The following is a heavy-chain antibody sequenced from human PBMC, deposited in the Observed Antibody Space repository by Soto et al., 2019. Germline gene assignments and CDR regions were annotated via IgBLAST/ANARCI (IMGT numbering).Heavy chain of an antibody. CDR1: GFSLSTSGVG. V-gene: IGHV2-5*01. Sequence: QITLKESGPTLVKPTQTLTLTCTFSGFSLSTSGVGVGWIRQPPGKALEWLALIYWNDDKRYSPSLKSRLTITQDTSKNQVVLTMTNMDPVDTATYYCAHQSSSWPVYYYYYGMDVWGQGTTVTVSS. D-gene: IGHD6-13*01. CDR3: AHQSSSWPVYYYYYGMDV. J-gene: IGHJ6*02. CDR2: IYWNDDK.